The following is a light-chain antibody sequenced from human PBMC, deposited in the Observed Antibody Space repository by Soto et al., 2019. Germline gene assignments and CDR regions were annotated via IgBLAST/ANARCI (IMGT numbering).Light chain of an antibody. CDR2: GAA. V-gene: IGKV3-15*01. CDR1: QSVSSSY. J-gene: IGKJ1*01. Sequence: EFVLTQSPGTLSLSPGERATLSCRASQSVSSSYLAWYQQKPGQAPRLLIYGAATRAAGIPARFSGRGSGTEFTLTISSLQSEDFGVYYCQQYNNWPGTFGQGTKVDIK. CDR3: QQYNNWPGT.